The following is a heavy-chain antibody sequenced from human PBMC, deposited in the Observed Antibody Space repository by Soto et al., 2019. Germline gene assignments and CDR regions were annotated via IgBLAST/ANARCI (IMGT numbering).Heavy chain of an antibody. Sequence: EVPLVESGGGLVPPGESLRLSCAASGFTFDYYWMNWVRQAPGKGMAWVSRVHSDGTTTTYADSVKGRFTISRDNARNTVSLQMSSLRAEDTAIYYCASGDRGGFDLWGHGTVVTVSS. CDR2: VHSDGTTT. CDR1: GFTFDYYW. V-gene: IGHV3-74*01. J-gene: IGHJ3*01. CDR3: ASGDRGGFDL. D-gene: IGHD3-10*01.